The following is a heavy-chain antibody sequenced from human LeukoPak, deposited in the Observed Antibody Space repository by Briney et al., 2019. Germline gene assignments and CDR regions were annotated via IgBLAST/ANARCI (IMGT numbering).Heavy chain of an antibody. V-gene: IGHV1-2*02. CDR3: ARALRIHYGSGSFGY. J-gene: IGHJ4*02. CDR2: INPNSGGT. CDR1: GYSFTSYW. D-gene: IGHD3-10*01. Sequence: GESLKISCKGSGYSFTSYWIGWVRQMPGKGLEWMGWINPNSGGTNYAQKFQGRVTMTRDTSISTAYMELSRLRSDDTAVYYCARALRIHYGSGSFGYWGQGTLVTVSS.